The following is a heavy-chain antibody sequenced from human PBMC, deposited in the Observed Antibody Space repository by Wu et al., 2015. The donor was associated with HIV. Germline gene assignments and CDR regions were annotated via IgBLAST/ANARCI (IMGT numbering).Heavy chain of an antibody. CDR2: INPSGGST. CDR3: ARDRITMVRGATFDY. V-gene: IGHV1-46*01. J-gene: IGHJ4*02. D-gene: IGHD3-10*01. CDR1: GYTFTSYY. Sequence: QVQLVQSGAEVKKPGASVKVSCKASGYTFTSYYMHWVRQAPGQGLEWMGIINPSGGSTSYAQKFQGRVTMTRDTSTSTVYMELSSLRSEDTAVYYCARDRITMVRGATFDYWGQGTLVTVSS.